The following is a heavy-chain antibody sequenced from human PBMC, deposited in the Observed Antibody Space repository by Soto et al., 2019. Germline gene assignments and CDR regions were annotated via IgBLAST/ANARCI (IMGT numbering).Heavy chain of an antibody. CDR2: ISWDDDK. J-gene: IGHJ4*02. Sequence: QITLKESGPPLVKPTQTLTLTCTFSGFSLSTSGVGVGWIRQPPGKALEWLALISWDDDKRYSPSLKSRLTPXXAPPQNPVHPTMTNMDPVDTATYYCAHSGPLYFDYWGQGTLVTVSS. V-gene: IGHV2-5*02. CDR1: GFSLSTSGVG. CDR3: AHSGPLYFDY.